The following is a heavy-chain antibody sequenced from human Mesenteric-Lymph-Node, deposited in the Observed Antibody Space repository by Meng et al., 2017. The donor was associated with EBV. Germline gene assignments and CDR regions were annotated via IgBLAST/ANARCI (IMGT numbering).Heavy chain of an antibody. CDR1: GFTVGXXX. Sequence: LLRYCGGLCPRGGSRGLPWPDFGFTVGXXXMSWLRQDPGKGLEWVSVISSGGSTYYADSVKGRFTISRDTSKNTVILQMNSLRAEDTALYYCARDASSGDFWSTYFDYWGQGALVTVSS. CDR2: ISSGGST. V-gene: IGHV3-53*01. J-gene: IGHJ4*02. CDR3: ARDASSGDFWSTYFDY. D-gene: IGHD3-3*01.